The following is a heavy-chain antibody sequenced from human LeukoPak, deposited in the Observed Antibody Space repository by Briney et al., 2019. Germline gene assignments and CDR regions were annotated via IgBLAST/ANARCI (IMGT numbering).Heavy chain of an antibody. J-gene: IGHJ6*03. CDR1: GGTFSSYA. Sequence: SAKVSCEASGGTFSSYAISWVRQAPGQRLEWMGRIIPIFGTANYAQKFQGRVTITTDESTSTAYMELSSLRSEDTAVYYCARDQRYSYGHYYYYYMDVWGKGTTVTVSS. D-gene: IGHD5-18*01. V-gene: IGHV1-69*05. CDR2: IIPIFGTA. CDR3: ARDQRYSYGHYYYYYMDV.